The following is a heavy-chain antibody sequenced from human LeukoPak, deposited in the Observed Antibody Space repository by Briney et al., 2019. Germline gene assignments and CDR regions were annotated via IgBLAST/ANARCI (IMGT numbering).Heavy chain of an antibody. CDR3: ARDSTSSGSFLPFYYYYYGMDV. V-gene: IGHV1-3*01. D-gene: IGHD1-26*01. Sequence: ASVKVSCKASGYTFTSYAMHWVRQAPGQRLEWMGWINAGNGNTKYSQKFQGRVTITRDTSASTAYTELSSLRSEDTAVYYCARDSTSSGSFLPFYYYYYGMDVWGQGTTVTVSS. CDR1: GYTFTSYA. J-gene: IGHJ6*02. CDR2: INAGNGNT.